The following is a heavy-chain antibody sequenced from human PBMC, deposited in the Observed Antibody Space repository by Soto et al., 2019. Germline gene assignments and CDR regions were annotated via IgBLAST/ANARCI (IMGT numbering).Heavy chain of an antibody. V-gene: IGHV3-23*01. Sequence: GGSLRLSCAASGFTFSSYAMSWVRQAPGKGLEWVPAISGSGGSTYYADSVKGRFTISRDNSKNTLYLQMNSLRAEDTAVYYCAKRGSSWSYYYYYYMDVWGKGTTVTVSS. CDR2: ISGSGGST. J-gene: IGHJ6*03. CDR1: GFTFSSYA. CDR3: AKRGSSWSYYYYYYMDV. D-gene: IGHD6-13*01.